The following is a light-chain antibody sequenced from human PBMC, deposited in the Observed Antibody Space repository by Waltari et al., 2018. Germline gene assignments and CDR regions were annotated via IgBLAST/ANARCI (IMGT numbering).Light chain of an antibody. CDR2: KAS. J-gene: IGKJ4*01. Sequence: DIQMTQSPSTLSASVGDRVTITCLASQSISSWMAWYQQKPGKAPKVLIYKASNLESGVPSRFSGSGSGTEFTLTITSLQPDDFATYYCQQYNSYPLIFGGGTKVEVK. CDR3: QQYNSYPLI. V-gene: IGKV1-5*03. CDR1: QSISSW.